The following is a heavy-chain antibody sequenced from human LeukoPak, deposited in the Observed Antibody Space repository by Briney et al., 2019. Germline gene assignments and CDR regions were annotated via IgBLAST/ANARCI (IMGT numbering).Heavy chain of an antibody. CDR1: GFTFDDYA. Sequence: PGGSLRLSCAASGFTFDDYAMHWVRRAPGKGLEWVSLISGDGGSTYYADSVKGRFTISRDNSKNSLYLQMNSLRTEDTALYYCAKSSLSSSTSTSYYYYGMDVWGQGTTVTVSS. CDR3: AKSSLSSSTSTSYYYYGMDV. J-gene: IGHJ6*02. V-gene: IGHV3-43*02. CDR2: ISGDGGST. D-gene: IGHD2-2*01.